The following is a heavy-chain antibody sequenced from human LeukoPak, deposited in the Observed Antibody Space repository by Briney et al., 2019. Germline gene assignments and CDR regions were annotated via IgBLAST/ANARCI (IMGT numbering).Heavy chain of an antibody. J-gene: IGHJ6*02. CDR2: IRTRAHGGTP. D-gene: IGHD2-2*01. CDR1: GVTFADYA. CDR3: TRDPPDIVVAPAVNYYYGLDV. Sequence: GGSLRLSCIASGVTFADYAVTWFRQAPGKGLEWVGFIRTRAHGGTPEYAASVRGRFTISRDDSKSIVYLHMNSLKTEDTAVYYCTRDPPDIVVAPAVNYYYGLDVWGQGTTVTVSS. V-gene: IGHV3-49*03.